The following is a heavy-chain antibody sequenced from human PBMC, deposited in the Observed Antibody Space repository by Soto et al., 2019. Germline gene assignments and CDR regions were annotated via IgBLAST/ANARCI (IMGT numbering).Heavy chain of an antibody. J-gene: IGHJ4*02. CDR2: MSYDGSSK. CDR3: ARGRSVSNHDDFEY. CDR1: GFTISSYS. D-gene: IGHD3-3*01. Sequence: QVQLVESEGGVVQPGRSLRLSCAASGFTISSYSMHWVRQAPGKGLDWVAAMSYDGSSKYFADSVKGRFTISRDNSKNTLSLKMNSLGAEDPAVSYCARGRSVSNHDDFEYCGQGTLVTVSS. V-gene: IGHV3-30-3*01.